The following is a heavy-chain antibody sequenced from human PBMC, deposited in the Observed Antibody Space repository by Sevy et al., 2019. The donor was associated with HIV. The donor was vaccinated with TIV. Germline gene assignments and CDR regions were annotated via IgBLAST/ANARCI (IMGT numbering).Heavy chain of an antibody. D-gene: IGHD2-15*01. CDR1: GFTFSSYA. CDR2: ISGSGGST. Sequence: GGSLRLSCAASGFTFSSYAMSWVRQAPGKGLEWVSAISGSGGSTDYADSVKGRFTISRDNSKNTLYLQMNSLRAEDTAVYYCAKDSAGIVVVVAALDYWGQGTLVTVSS. J-gene: IGHJ4*02. CDR3: AKDSAGIVVVVAALDY. V-gene: IGHV3-23*01.